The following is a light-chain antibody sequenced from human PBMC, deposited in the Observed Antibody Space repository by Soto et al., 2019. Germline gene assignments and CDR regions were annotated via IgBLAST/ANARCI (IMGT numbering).Light chain of an antibody. CDR2: DAS. J-gene: IGKJ5*01. CDR3: QQRSNWPT. V-gene: IGKV3-11*01. Sequence: EIVLTQSPGTLSLSPGERATLPCRASQSVSSYLAWYQQKPGQAPRLLIYDASNRATGIPARFSGSGSGTDFTLTISSLEPEDFAVYYCQQRSNWPTFGQGTRLEI. CDR1: QSVSSY.